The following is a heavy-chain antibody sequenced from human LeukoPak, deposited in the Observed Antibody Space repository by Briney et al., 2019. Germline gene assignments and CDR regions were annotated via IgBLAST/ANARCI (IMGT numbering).Heavy chain of an antibody. Sequence: GGSLRLSCAASGFTFSSYSMNWVRQAPGKGLEWVSSISSSSYIYYADSVKGRFTISRDNAKNSLYLQMNSLRAEDTAVYYCARDLAAAGLFDYWGQGTLVTVSS. CDR1: GFTFSSYS. J-gene: IGHJ4*02. CDR3: ARDLAAAGLFDY. D-gene: IGHD6-13*01. CDR2: ISSSSYI. V-gene: IGHV3-21*01.